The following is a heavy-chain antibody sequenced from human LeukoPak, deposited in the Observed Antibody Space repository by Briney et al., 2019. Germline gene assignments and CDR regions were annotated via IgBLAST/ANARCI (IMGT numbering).Heavy chain of an antibody. CDR3: ARSIRPVTTIHYYFDY. CDR1: GFTSSNYA. D-gene: IGHD2-21*02. Sequence: SGGSLRLSCVTSGFTSSNYAVSWVRQAPGRGLEWVSTGSGGITYYADSVKGRFTVSRDNSKNTLCLQMDSLRAEDTAIYYCARSIRPVTTIHYYFDYWGQGTLVTVSS. J-gene: IGHJ4*02. V-gene: IGHV3-23*01. CDR2: GSGGIT.